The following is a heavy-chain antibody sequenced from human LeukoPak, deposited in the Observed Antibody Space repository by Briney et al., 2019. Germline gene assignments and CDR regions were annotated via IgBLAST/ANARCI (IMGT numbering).Heavy chain of an antibody. D-gene: IGHD3-16*01. CDR3: ARGERAYDYIWGSYGREYYFDY. CDR2: LYNDGST. V-gene: IGHV3-53*01. Sequence: GGSLRLSCAASGFTVSNNYMSWVRQAPGKGLEWVSILYNDGSTYYADSVKGRFTISRDNSKNTLYLQVHSLRAEDTAVYYCARGERAYDYIWGSYGREYYFDYWGQGTLVTVSS. J-gene: IGHJ4*02. CDR1: GFTVSNNY.